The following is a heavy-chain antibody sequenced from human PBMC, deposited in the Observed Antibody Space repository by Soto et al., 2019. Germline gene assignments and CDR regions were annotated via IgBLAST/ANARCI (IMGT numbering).Heavy chain of an antibody. CDR2: ISSSSSFI. J-gene: IGHJ4*02. CDR1: GFTFSSYN. D-gene: IGHD4-17*01. Sequence: EVQLVESGGGLVKPGGSLRLSCAASGFTFSSYNMNWVRQAPGKGLEWVSSISSSSSFIYYADSVKGRFTISRDNAKNSLYLQMNSLRAEDTAVYYCASGAVTKGFAYWCQGTLVTVSS. V-gene: IGHV3-21*01. CDR3: ASGAVTKGFAY.